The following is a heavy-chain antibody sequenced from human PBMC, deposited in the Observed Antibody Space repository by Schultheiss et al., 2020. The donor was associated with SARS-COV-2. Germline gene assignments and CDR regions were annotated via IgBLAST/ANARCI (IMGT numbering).Heavy chain of an antibody. V-gene: IGHV4-61*01. D-gene: IGHD5-24*01. CDR3: ARAATIEGFDY. CDR2: IYYSGNT. J-gene: IGHJ4*02. CDR1: GGSISSGSYF. Sequence: SETLSLTCTVSGGSISSGSYFWSWIRQPPGKGLEWIGYIYYSGNTNYNPSLKSRFTISVDTSKNQFSLKLSSVTAADTAVYYCARAATIEGFDYWGQGTLVTVSS.